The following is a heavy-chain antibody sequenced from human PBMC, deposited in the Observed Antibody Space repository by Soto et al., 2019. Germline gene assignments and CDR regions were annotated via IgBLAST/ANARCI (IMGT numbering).Heavy chain of an antibody. J-gene: IGHJ1*01. D-gene: IGHD5-12*01. CDR1: GFTFSSYG. V-gene: IGHV3-30*18. CDR2: ISYDGSNK. Sequence: GGSLRLSCAASGFTFSSYGMHWVRQAPGKGLEWVAVISYDGSNKYYADSVKGRFTISRDNSKNTLYLQMNSLRAEDTAVYYCAKEPLGLGYSGYDQGSEYFQHWGQGTLVTVSS. CDR3: AKEPLGLGYSGYDQGSEYFQH.